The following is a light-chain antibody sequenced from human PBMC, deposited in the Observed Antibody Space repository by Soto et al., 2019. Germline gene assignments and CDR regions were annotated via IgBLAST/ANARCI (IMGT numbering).Light chain of an antibody. CDR2: EVN. V-gene: IGLV2-14*01. CDR1: SSDVGGYNY. J-gene: IGLJ2*01. Sequence: QSVLTQPRSVSGSPGQSVTISCTGTSSDVGGYNYVSWYQQHPGKAPKLMIYEVNNRPSGVSSRFSGSKSGNTASLTISGLQTEDEADYYCSSFTTSSTLVVFGGGTKLTVL. CDR3: SSFTTSSTLVV.